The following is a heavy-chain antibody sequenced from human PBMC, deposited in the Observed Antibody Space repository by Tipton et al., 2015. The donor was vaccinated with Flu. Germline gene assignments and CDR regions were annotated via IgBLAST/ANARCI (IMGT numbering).Heavy chain of an antibody. CDR3: VKNGDSNWFDP. CDR1: GGSINGFY. J-gene: IGHJ5*02. V-gene: IGHV4-4*07. Sequence: LRLSCSVSGGSINGFYWSWIRQPAGKGLEWIGRIHSSGNTNYNPSLKSRVTMSADTSKNQFSLKLTSVTAADTAIYYCVKNGDSNWFDPWGQGTRVTVSS. CDR2: IHSSGNT. D-gene: IGHD2-8*01.